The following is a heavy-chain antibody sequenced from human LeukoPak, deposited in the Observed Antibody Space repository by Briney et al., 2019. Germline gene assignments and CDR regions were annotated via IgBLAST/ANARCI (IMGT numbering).Heavy chain of an antibody. CDR3: AREGRSMDCSGGSCYLDNWFDP. D-gene: IGHD2-15*01. Sequence: SVKVSCKASGGTFSSYAISWVRQAPGQGLESMGGIIPIFGTANYAQKFQGRVTITTDESTSTANMELSSLRSEDTAVYYCAREGRSMDCSGGSCYLDNWFDPWGQGTLVTVSS. CDR1: GGTFSSYA. CDR2: IIPIFGTA. V-gene: IGHV1-69*05. J-gene: IGHJ5*02.